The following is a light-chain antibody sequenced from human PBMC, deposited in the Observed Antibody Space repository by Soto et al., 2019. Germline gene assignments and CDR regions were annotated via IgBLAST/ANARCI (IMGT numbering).Light chain of an antibody. J-gene: IGKJ2*01. Sequence: EIVLTQSPATLSLSPGERATLSCRASQSVSSYLAWYQQQPGQAPRLLIYDASNRSTGIPARFSGCGSGTDFTLTISSLQPEDFAVYYCQQRFNWPRFTFGQGTKLESK. CDR1: QSVSSY. V-gene: IGKV3-11*01. CDR2: DAS. CDR3: QQRFNWPRFT.